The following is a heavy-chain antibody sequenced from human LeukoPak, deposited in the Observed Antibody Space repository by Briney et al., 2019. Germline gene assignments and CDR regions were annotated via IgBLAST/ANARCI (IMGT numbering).Heavy chain of an antibody. J-gene: IGHJ6*03. CDR2: IYYSGST. V-gene: IGHV4-59*01. CDR1: GGSISSYY. D-gene: IGHD2-15*01. CDR3: ARGPNGWWLRDRYYYYMDV. Sequence: SETLSITCTVSGGSISSYYWSWIRQPPGKGLEWLGYIYYSGSTNYNPSLKSRVTISVDTSKKQFSLKLSSVTAADTAVYYCARGPNGWWLRDRYYYYMDVWGKGTTVTVSS.